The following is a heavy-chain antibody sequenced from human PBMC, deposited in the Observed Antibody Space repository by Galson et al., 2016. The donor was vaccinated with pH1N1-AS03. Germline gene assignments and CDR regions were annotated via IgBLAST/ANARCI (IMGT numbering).Heavy chain of an antibody. J-gene: IGHJ6*02. CDR2: TSSSGGST. D-gene: IGHD1-1*01. CDR3: AKDRNDYRLHYFSGSDV. Sequence: SLRLSCATSGFTFTDFAVSWVRQAPGRGLEWASATSSSGGSTYYAESVKGRFTIPRDYSKNTVDLQMNSLRAEDTAVYYCAKDRNDYRLHYFSGSDVWGQGTTVIVSS. CDR1: GFTFTDFA. V-gene: IGHV3-23*01.